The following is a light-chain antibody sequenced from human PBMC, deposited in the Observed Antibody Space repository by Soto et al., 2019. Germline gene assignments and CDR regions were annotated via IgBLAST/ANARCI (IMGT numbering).Light chain of an antibody. CDR2: GAS. CDR1: QSVSSNY. Sequence: EVVLTQSPGTLSLSPGERATLSCRASQSVSSNYLAWYQQKPGQAPRLLIYGASSRATGIPDRFSGSGSGTDFTLTISRLKPEDFAVYYCQHYGRSFWTFGHGTKVEIK. V-gene: IGKV3-20*01. J-gene: IGKJ1*01. CDR3: QHYGRSFWT.